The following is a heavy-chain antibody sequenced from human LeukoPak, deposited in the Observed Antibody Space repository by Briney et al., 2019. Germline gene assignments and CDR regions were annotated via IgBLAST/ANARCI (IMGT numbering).Heavy chain of an antibody. CDR3: ARGEHYDFWSGYHAYYYYYMDV. J-gene: IGHJ6*03. V-gene: IGHV3-20*04. CDR1: GFTFDDYG. D-gene: IGHD3-3*01. CDR2: INWNGGST. Sequence: GGSLRLSCAASGFTFDDYGMGWVRQAPGKGLEWVSGINWNGGSTGYADSVKGRFTISRDNAKNSLYLQMNSLRAEDTALYYCARGEHYDFWSGYHAYYYYYMDVWGKGTTVTVSS.